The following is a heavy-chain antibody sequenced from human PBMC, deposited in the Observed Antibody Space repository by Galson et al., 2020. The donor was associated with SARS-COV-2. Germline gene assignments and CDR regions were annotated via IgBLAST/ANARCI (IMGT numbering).Heavy chain of an antibody. CDR1: GFTFTSFA. J-gene: IGHJ5*02. Sequence: GGSLRLSCAASGFTFTSFAMSWVRQAPGKGLEWVSVIYSGGGTYYADSVKGRFIISRDDSENTLQLQMHNLRGDDTAVYYCAKSVNANIYGYSDHWGQGSQVTVSS. CDR2: IYSGGGT. V-gene: IGHV3-23*03. D-gene: IGHD5-18*01. CDR3: AKSVNANIYGYSDH.